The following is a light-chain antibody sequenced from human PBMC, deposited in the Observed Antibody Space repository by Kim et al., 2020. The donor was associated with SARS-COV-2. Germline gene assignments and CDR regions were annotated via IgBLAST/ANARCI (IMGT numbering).Light chain of an antibody. V-gene: IGLV6-57*01. CDR3: QSYDSSLWV. CDR1: SGSIASNY. J-gene: IGLJ3*02. Sequence: NFMLTQPHSVSESPGKTVTISCTRSSGSIASNYVQWYQQRPGSSPTTVIYEDNQRPSGVPDRFSGSIDSSSNSASLTISGLKTEDEADYYCQSYDSSLWVFGGGTKLTDL. CDR2: EDN.